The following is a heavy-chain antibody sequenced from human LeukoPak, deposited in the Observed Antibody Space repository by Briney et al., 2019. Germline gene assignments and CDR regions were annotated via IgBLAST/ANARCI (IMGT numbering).Heavy chain of an antibody. V-gene: IGHV1-2*06. CDR3: ARGTGYYYDSSGYGGY. CDR1: GYTFTGYY. CDR2: INPNSGGT. Sequence: ASLRLSCKASGYTFTGYYMHWVRQAPGQGLEWMGRINPNSGGTYYAHKFQGRVTMTRDTANSTDYLELSRLTSDDRAVYYCARGTGYYYDSSGYGGYWGQGTLVTVSS. J-gene: IGHJ4*02. D-gene: IGHD3-22*01.